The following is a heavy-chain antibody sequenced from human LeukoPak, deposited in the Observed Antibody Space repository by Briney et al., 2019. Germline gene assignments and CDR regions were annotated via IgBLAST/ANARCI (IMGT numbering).Heavy chain of an antibody. CDR2: ICGSGGAT. Sequence: GGSLRPSYAASGFTFSTYAMSWVRQPPGKGLEWVSFICGSGGATDYADSVKGRFAISRDNSRTTLYLQMNSLRAEDTAVYYCAKKRDILLGYHNFHFWGQGTLVTVSS. V-gene: IGHV3-23*01. CDR1: GFTFSTYA. D-gene: IGHD3-9*01. J-gene: IGHJ4*02. CDR3: AKKRDILLGYHNFHF.